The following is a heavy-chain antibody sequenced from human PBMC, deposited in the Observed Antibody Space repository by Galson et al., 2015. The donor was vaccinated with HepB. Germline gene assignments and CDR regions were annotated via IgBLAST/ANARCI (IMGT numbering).Heavy chain of an antibody. CDR2: IRYDGRNK. CDR1: GFTFSRYG. Sequence: SLRLSCAASGFTFSRYGMQWVRQAPGKGLEWVADIRYDGRNKYYADSVRGRFTISRDNSKKTLYLQMDSLRDEDTAVYYCTGDRFETNPMDVVPGTIVKWGQGTLLTVSS. J-gene: IGHJ4*02. CDR3: TGDRFETNPMDVVPGTIVK. D-gene: IGHD1-1*01. V-gene: IGHV3-33*01.